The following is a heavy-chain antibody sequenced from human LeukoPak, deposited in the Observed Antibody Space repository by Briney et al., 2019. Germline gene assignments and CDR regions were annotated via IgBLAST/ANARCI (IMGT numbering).Heavy chain of an antibody. CDR2: IYYSGST. D-gene: IGHD6-19*01. J-gene: IGHJ4*02. CDR3: ARVPPRSSGWYFFDY. V-gene: IGHV4-59*01. Sequence: PSETLSLTCTVAGGSISSSYWSWIRQPPGKGLEWIGHIYYSGSTNYNPSLKSRVTISVDTSKNQFSLKLNSVTAADTAVYYCARVPPRSSGWYFFDYWGQGTLVTVSS. CDR1: GGSISSSY.